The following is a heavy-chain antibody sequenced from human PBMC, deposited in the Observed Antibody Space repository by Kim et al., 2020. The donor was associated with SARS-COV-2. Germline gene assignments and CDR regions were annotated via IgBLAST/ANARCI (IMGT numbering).Heavy chain of an antibody. D-gene: IGHD6-19*01. CDR3: VKDADLIAVAGPPGDY. CDR2: ISYNGDKK. Sequence: GGSLRLSCAASGFTFRAFDLHLVRQAPGKGLEWVSLISYNGDKKYYTDSVKGRFTISRDDSKSMLYLQMNSLRPDDTAVYFCVKDADLIAVAGPPGDYWGQGTLVTVSS. V-gene: IGHV3-30-3*01. J-gene: IGHJ4*02. CDR1: GFTFRAFD.